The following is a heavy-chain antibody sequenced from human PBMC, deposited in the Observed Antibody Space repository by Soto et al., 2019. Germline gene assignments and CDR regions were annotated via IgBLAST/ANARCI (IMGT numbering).Heavy chain of an antibody. CDR2: LKPDGSEK. CDR1: GFTFSNYW. CDR3: ASLRIEV. J-gene: IGHJ4*02. Sequence: HPGGSLRLSCAASGFTFSNYWMNWVRQAPGKGLEWVANLKPDGSEKYYVDSVKGRFTISRDNAKNSLYLQMNSLRAEDTAVYYCASLRIEVWGRGTLVTVSS. V-gene: IGHV3-7*05.